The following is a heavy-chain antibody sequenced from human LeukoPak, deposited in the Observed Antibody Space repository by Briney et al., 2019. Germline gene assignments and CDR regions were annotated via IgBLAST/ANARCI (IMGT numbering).Heavy chain of an antibody. CDR1: GYTFTSYA. Sequence: GASVKVSCKASGYTFTSYAMNWVRQAPGQGLEWMGWINTNTGNPTYAQGFTGRFVFSLDTSVSTAYLQTSSLKAEDTAVYYCARDNYGSGSYYYFQHWGQGTLVTVSS. D-gene: IGHD3-10*01. V-gene: IGHV7-4-1*02. CDR2: INTNTGNP. J-gene: IGHJ1*01. CDR3: ARDNYGSGSYYYFQH.